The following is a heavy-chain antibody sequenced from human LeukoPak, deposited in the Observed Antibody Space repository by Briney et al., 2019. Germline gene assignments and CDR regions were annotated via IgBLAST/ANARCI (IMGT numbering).Heavy chain of an antibody. CDR1: GFTFDNYA. CDR3: AKEALLWTRFDCSGGSCYPFDY. CDR2: ISWDSVSI. Sequence: GGSLRLSCAASGFTFDNYAMHWVRQAPGKGLEWVSGISWDSVSIGYADSVKARFIISRDSAKNSLYLQMNSLRPEDTALYYCAKEALLWTRFDCSGGSCYPFDYWGQGTVVTVSS. D-gene: IGHD2-15*01. J-gene: IGHJ4*02. V-gene: IGHV3-9*01.